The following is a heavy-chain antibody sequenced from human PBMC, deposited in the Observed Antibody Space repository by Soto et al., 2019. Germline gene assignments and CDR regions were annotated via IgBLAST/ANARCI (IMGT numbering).Heavy chain of an antibody. Sequence: SETLSLTCAVSGGSINSSDYSWSWIRQPPGKGLEWIGFIYQSGSTYYSPSLKSRVTISLDRSKNQFSLKLSSVTAADTAVYYCAREVLYYDSSGYSWDDAFDIWGQGTLVTVSS. CDR2: IYQSGST. V-gene: IGHV4-30-2*01. CDR1: GGSINSSDYS. CDR3: AREVLYYDSSGYSWDDAFDI. D-gene: IGHD3-22*01. J-gene: IGHJ3*02.